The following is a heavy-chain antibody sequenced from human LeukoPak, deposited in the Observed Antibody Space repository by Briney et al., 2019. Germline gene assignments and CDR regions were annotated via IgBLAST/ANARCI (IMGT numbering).Heavy chain of an antibody. D-gene: IGHD5-18*01. Sequence: GSLRLSCAASGFTFSSYSMNWVRQAPGKGLEWVSSISSSSSYIYYADSVKGRFTISRDNAKNSLYLQMNSLRAEDTAVYYCARVSQLWPYFDYWGQGTLVTVSS. CDR3: ARVSQLWPYFDY. CDR1: GFTFSSYS. V-gene: IGHV3-21*01. J-gene: IGHJ4*02. CDR2: ISSSSSYI.